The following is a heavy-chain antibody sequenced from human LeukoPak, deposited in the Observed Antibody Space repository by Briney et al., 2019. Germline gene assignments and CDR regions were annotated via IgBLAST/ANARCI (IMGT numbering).Heavy chain of an antibody. CDR3: AKRGVRGYSYGINWFDP. V-gene: IGHV1-2*02. CDR2: INPNSGGT. D-gene: IGHD5-18*01. J-gene: IGHJ5*02. Sequence: GASVKVSCKASGYTFTGYYMHWVRQVPGQGLEWMGWINPNSGGTNYAQKFQGRLTMTRDTSISTAYMELSRLRSDDTAVYYCAKRGVRGYSYGINWFDPWGQGTLVTVSS. CDR1: GYTFTGYY.